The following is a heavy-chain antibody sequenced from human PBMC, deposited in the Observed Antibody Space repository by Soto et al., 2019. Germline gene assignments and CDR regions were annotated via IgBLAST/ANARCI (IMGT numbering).Heavy chain of an antibody. D-gene: IGHD7-27*01. CDR2: IKQDGSEE. CDR1: GFPFSNYW. J-gene: IGHJ4*02. CDR3: ARDNWDDY. V-gene: IGHV3-7*01. Sequence: GSLRLSCAASGFPFSNYWMSWVRQAPGKGLEWVANIKQDGSEEYYVDSVKGRFTISRDNAKNSLFLQLNSLRVEDTAVYYCARDNWDDYGGQGTLVTVSS.